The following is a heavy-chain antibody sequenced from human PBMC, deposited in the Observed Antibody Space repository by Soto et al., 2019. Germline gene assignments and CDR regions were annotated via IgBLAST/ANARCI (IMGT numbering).Heavy chain of an antibody. Sequence: GGSLRLSCAASGFTFSSYAMSWVRQAPGKGLEWVSAISGSGGSTYYADSVKGRFTISRDNSKNTLYLQMNSLRAVDTVVYYCAKDLPDDEGPLDYWGQGTLVTVSS. D-gene: IGHD1-1*01. V-gene: IGHV3-23*01. CDR1: GFTFSSYA. CDR2: ISGSGGST. J-gene: IGHJ4*02. CDR3: AKDLPDDEGPLDY.